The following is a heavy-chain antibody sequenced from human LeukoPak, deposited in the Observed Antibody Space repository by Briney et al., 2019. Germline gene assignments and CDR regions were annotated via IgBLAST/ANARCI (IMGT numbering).Heavy chain of an antibody. J-gene: IGHJ4*02. V-gene: IGHV3-21*01. CDR2: ISSSSSYI. Sequence: PGGSLRLSCAASGFTFSSYSMNWVRQAPGKGLEWVSSISSSSSYIYYADSVKGRFTISRDNAKNSLYLQMNSLRAEDTAVYYCARGGHRAGCSSGWYTGEFDYWGQGTLVTVSS. CDR3: ARGGHRAGCSSGWYTGEFDY. CDR1: GFTFSSYS. D-gene: IGHD6-19*01.